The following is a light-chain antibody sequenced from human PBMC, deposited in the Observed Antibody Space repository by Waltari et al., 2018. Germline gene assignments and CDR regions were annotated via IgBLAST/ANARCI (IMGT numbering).Light chain of an antibody. J-gene: IGLJ3*02. Sequence: QSALTQPASVSGSPGQSIIISCAGTNNDVGAYNSVSWFQHHPGKAPKLIIHYVNQRPSGVSSRFSASKSDNTASLTISGLQAEDEANYYCTSFRSGASWVFGGGTTLTVL. CDR1: NNDVGAYNS. CDR2: YVN. V-gene: IGLV2-14*03. CDR3: TSFRSGASWV.